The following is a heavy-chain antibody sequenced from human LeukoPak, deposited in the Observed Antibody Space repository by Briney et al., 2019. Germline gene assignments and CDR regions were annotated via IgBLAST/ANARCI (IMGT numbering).Heavy chain of an antibody. CDR2: IIPILGIA. D-gene: IGHD4-17*01. CDR1: GGTFSSYA. V-gene: IGHV1-69*04. Sequence: SVKVSCKASGGTFSSYAISWVRQAPGQGLEWMGRIIPILGIANFAQKFQGRVTITADKSTSTAYMELSSLRSEDTAVYYCASAPLYGDYGSPRFDYWGQGTLVTVSS. CDR3: ASAPLYGDYGSPRFDY. J-gene: IGHJ4*02.